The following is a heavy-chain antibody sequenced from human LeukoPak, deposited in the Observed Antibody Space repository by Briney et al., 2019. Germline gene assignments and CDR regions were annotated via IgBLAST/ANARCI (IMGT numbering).Heavy chain of an antibody. CDR2: INRRGST. V-gene: IGHV4-34*01. D-gene: IGHD5-12*01. J-gene: IGHJ3*02. Sequence: SETLSLTCAVYGGSFSGYYWIWIRQPPGKGLEWIGEINRRGSTNYNPSLKSRVTISVDTSKNQFSLKLSSVTAADTAVCYCAREIIVARGAFDIWGQGTMVTVSS. CDR3: AREIIVARGAFDI. CDR1: GGSFSGYY.